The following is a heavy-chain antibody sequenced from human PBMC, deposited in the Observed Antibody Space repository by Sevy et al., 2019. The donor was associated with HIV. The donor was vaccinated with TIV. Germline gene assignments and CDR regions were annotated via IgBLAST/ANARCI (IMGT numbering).Heavy chain of an antibody. D-gene: IGHD6-6*01. CDR1: GGSISSYY. CDR2: IYYSGST. CDR3: ARWAADRQLVKHYYTDV. Sequence: SETLSLTCTVSGGSISSYYWSWIRQPPGKGLEWIGYIYYSGSTNYNPSLKSRVTISVDTSKNQFSLKLSSVTAADTAVYYCARWAADRQLVKHYYTDVWGKGTTVTVSS. J-gene: IGHJ6*03. V-gene: IGHV4-59*01.